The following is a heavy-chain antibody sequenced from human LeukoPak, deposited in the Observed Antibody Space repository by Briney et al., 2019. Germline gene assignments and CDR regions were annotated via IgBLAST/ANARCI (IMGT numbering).Heavy chain of an antibody. CDR1: GGSISTHY. CDR2: IHSRGNT. V-gene: IGHV4-59*11. Sequence: PSETLSLTCTVSGGSISTHYWSWIRQPPGKGLDWIGYIHSRGNTNSNPSLKSRVTISVDTSKNQFSLKLTSVTAADSAVYYCARHSLDDTNSYYCQFDYWGQGSLVTVSS. J-gene: IGHJ4*02. CDR3: ARHSLDDTNSYYCQFDY. D-gene: IGHD3-22*01.